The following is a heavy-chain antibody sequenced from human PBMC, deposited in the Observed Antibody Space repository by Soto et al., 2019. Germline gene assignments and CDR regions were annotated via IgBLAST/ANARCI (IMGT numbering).Heavy chain of an antibody. CDR2: IYYSGST. Sequence: QVQLQESGPGLVKPSQTLSLTCTVSGGSISSGVYYWSWIRQHPGKGLEWIGYIYYSGSTYYNPSLKSRVTISVDTSKNQFSLKLSSVTAADTAVYYCARDNDGSVDFDYWGQGTLVTVSS. CDR1: GGSISSGVYY. CDR3: ARDNDGSVDFDY. J-gene: IGHJ4*02. D-gene: IGHD3-10*01. V-gene: IGHV4-31*03.